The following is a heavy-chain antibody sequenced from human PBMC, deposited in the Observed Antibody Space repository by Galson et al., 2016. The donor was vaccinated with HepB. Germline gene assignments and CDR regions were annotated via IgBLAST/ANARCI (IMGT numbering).Heavy chain of an antibody. J-gene: IGHJ4*02. CDR3: VREGSVDYVSTYYFDF. CDR2: IHGGGST. CDR1: GDSISSTNYY. D-gene: IGHD4-17*01. Sequence: TLSLTCTVSGDSISSTNYYWNWIRQHPGKGLEWIGYIHGGGSTYSNPSLKSRVTISVDTSKNQFSLKLSSVTAADTAVYYCVREGSVDYVSTYYFDFWGQGTLVTVSS. V-gene: IGHV4-31*03.